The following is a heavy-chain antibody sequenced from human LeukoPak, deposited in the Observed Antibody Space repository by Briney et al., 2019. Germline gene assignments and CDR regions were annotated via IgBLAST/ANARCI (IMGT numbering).Heavy chain of an antibody. CDR1: GGSFSGYY. CDR2: INHSGST. Sequence: SETLSLTCAVYGGSFSGYYWSWIRQPPGKGLEWIGEINHSGSTNYNPSLKSRVTISVDTSKNQFSLKLSSVTAADTAVYYCARDNYYDSSGYFPFDYWGQGTLVTVSS. D-gene: IGHD3-22*01. CDR3: ARDNYYDSSGYFPFDY. V-gene: IGHV4-34*01. J-gene: IGHJ4*02.